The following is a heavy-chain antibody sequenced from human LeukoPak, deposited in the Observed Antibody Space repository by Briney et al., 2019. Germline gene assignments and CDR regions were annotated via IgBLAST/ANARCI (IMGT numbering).Heavy chain of an antibody. D-gene: IGHD2-15*01. J-gene: IGHJ3*02. CDR1: GFIFSSYG. Sequence: PGGSLRLSCAASGFIFSSYGMHWVRQAPGKGLEWVAAIWYDGSNDYYADSVKGRFTISRDNSKNTLSLQMNSLRAEDTAVYYCAREADCSGGSCYRGAFDIWGQGTMVTVSS. CDR3: AREADCSGGSCYRGAFDI. CDR2: IWYDGSND. V-gene: IGHV3-33*01.